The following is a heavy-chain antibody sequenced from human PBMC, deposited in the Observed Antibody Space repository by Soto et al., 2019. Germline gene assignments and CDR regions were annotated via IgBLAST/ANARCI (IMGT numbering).Heavy chain of an antibody. CDR3: AKDSDREYFQH. CDR1: GFTFSSYG. CDR2: ISASDGGA. Sequence: GGSLRLSCAASGFTFSSYGMSWVRQAPEKWLEWVSGISASDGGAYYADSVKGRFTISRDNSENTLYLQMNSLRVEDTAVYYCAKDSDREYFQHWGQGTLVTVSS. V-gene: IGHV3-23*01. D-gene: IGHD3-10*01. J-gene: IGHJ1*01.